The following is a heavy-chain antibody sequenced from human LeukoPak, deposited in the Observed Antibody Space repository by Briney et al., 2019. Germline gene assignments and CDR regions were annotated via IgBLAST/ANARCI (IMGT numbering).Heavy chain of an antibody. Sequence: SETLSLTCAVYGGSFSGYYWSWIRQPPGKGLEWIGEINHRGSTNYNPSLKSRVTISVDTSKNQFSLKLSSVTAADTAVYYCASLNDFGYYFDYWGQGTLVTVSS. CDR1: GGSFSGYY. D-gene: IGHD3-3*01. CDR3: ASLNDFGYYFDY. CDR2: INHRGST. V-gene: IGHV4-34*01. J-gene: IGHJ4*02.